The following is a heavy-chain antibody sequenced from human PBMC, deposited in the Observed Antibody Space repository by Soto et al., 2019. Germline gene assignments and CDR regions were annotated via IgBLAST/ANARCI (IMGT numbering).Heavy chain of an antibody. Sequence: MQLLESGGGLVQPGGSLRLSCAASGFTFSSYGMHWVRQAPGKGLEWVAVISYDGSNKYYADSVKGRFTISRDNSKNTLYLQMNSLRAEDTAVYYCAYGSGSGYYYGMDVWGQGTTVTVSS. CDR1: GFTFSSYG. J-gene: IGHJ6*02. CDR3: AYGSGSGYYYGMDV. D-gene: IGHD3-10*01. V-gene: IGHV3-30*03. CDR2: ISYDGSNK.